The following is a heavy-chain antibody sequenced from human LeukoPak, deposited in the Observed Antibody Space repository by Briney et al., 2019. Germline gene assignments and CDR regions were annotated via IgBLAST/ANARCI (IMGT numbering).Heavy chain of an antibody. CDR2: IYYSGST. V-gene: IGHV4-59*01. CDR3: ARARFSIYYYYGMDV. CDR1: GGSISSYY. D-gene: IGHD2-21*01. Sequence: PSETLSLTCTVSGGSISSYYWSWIRQPPGKGLEWIGYIYYSGSTNYNPSLKSRVTISVDTSKNQFSLKLSSVTAADTAVYYCARARFSIYYYYGMDVWGQGTTVTVSS. J-gene: IGHJ6*02.